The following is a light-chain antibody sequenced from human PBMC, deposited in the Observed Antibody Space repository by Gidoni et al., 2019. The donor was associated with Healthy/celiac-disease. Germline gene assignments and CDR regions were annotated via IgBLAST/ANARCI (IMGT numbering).Light chain of an antibody. CDR2: AAS. J-gene: IGKJ3*01. CDR1: QSISSY. Sequence: DIQMTQSPSSLSASVGDRVTIPCRASQSISSYLNWYQQKPGKAPKLLIYAASSLQSGVPSRFSGSGSVTDVTLTISSLQPEDFATYYCQQSYSTLFTFGPGTKVDIK. V-gene: IGKV1-39*01. CDR3: QQSYSTLFT.